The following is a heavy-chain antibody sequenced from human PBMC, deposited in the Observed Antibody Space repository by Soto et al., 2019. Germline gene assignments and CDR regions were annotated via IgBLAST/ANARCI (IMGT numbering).Heavy chain of an antibody. CDR3: AKVFPGHPTIYSSSWLSYFDY. CDR2: ISGSGGST. D-gene: IGHD6-13*01. Sequence: EVQLLESGGGLVQPGGSLRLSCAASGFTFSSYAMSWVRQAPGKGLEWVSAISGSGGSTYYADSVKGRFTISRDNSKNKLYLQMNSLRAEDTAVYYCAKVFPGHPTIYSSSWLSYFDYWGQGTLVTVSS. CDR1: GFTFSSYA. V-gene: IGHV3-23*01. J-gene: IGHJ4*02.